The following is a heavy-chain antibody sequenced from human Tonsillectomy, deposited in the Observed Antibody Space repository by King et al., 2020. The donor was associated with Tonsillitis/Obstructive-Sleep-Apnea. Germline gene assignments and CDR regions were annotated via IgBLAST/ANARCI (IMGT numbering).Heavy chain of an antibody. CDR1: GFTFSSYG. J-gene: IGHJ4*02. V-gene: IGHV3-33*01. CDR2: IWYDGSNK. CDR3: AREAFVETAMVTGYYFDS. D-gene: IGHD5-18*01. Sequence: VQLVESGGGVVQPGRSLRLSCAASGFTFSSYGMHWVRQAPGKGLEWVAVIWYDGSNKYYADSVKGRFTISRDNSKNTLYLQMNSLRAEDTAVYYCAREAFVETAMVTGYYFDSWGQGTLVTVSS.